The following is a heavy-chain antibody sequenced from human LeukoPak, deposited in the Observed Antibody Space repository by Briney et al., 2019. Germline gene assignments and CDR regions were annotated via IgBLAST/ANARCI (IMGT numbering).Heavy chain of an antibody. D-gene: IGHD6-19*01. Sequence: GGSLRLSCAASGFTFSNAWMSWVRQAPGKGLEWVGRIKSKTDGGTADYAAPVKGRLTISRDDSKNTLYLQMNSLKTEDTAVYYCTTDPYGYIAVAGTATFDYWGQGTLVTISS. V-gene: IGHV3-15*01. CDR3: TTDPYGYIAVAGTATFDY. CDR1: GFTFSNAW. J-gene: IGHJ4*02. CDR2: IKSKTDGGTA.